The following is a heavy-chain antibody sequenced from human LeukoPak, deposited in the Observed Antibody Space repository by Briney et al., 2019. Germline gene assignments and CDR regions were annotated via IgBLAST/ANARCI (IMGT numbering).Heavy chain of an antibody. V-gene: IGHV4-59*01. Sequence: SETLSLTCTVSGGSISSYYWSWIRQPPGKGLEWIGYIYYSGSTNYNPSLKSRVTISVDTSKNQFSLKLSSVTAADTAVYYCARETVLVYYYASSGHFDYWGQGTLVTVSS. J-gene: IGHJ4*02. CDR2: IYYSGST. D-gene: IGHD3-22*01. CDR3: ARETVLVYYYASSGHFDY. CDR1: GGSISSYY.